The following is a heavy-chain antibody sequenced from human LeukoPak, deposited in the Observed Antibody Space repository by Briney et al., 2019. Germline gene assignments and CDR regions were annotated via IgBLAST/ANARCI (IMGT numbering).Heavy chain of an antibody. V-gene: IGHV1-46*01. D-gene: IGHD6-6*01. CDR2: INPSGGST. CDR3: ARDLPYSSSPHDAFDI. CDR1: GYTFTSYY. J-gene: IGHJ3*02. Sequence: ASVKVSCKASGYTFTSYYMHWVRQAPGQGLEWMGIINPSGGSTSYAQKFQGRVTMTRDTSTSTVYMKLSSLRSEDTAVYYCARDLPYSSSPHDAFDIWGQGTMVTVSS.